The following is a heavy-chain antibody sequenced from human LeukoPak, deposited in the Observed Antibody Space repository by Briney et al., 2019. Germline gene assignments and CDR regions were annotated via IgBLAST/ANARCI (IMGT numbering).Heavy chain of an antibody. V-gene: IGHV3-48*03. CDR1: GFTFSSYE. CDR2: KRQSGTTI. D-gene: IGHD3-22*01. CDR3: ARRRGYSDSSGYFEVSAFDI. J-gene: IGHJ3*02. Sequence: GGSLRLSCAASGFTFSSYEMNWVRQAPGKGLEWVSYKRQSGTTIYYADSVKGRFTISRDNAKNSLYLQMNCLRAEDTAVYYCARRRGYSDSSGYFEVSAFDIWGQGTMVSVST.